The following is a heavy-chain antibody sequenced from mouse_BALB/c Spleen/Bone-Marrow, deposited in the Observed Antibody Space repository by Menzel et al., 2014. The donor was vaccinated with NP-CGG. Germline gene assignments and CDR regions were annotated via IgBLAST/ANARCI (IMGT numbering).Heavy chain of an antibody. CDR1: GYTFXDNW. D-gene: IGHD2-4*01. CDR3: ARGGHDFSLDY. J-gene: IGHJ4*01. CDR2: IDTSDSYT. Sequence: VKLVESGAELGMPGASVKMSRKASGYTFXDNWIYWVKQRPGQGLEWIGAIDTSDSYTNYNQKFMGKASLTVDASSSTAYVQVSSLTSDDSAAYYCARGGHDFSLDYWGQGTSVTVSS. V-gene: IGHV1-69*01.